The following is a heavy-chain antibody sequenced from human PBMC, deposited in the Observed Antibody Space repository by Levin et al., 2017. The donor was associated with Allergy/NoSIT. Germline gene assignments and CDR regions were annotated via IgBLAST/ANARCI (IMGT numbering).Heavy chain of an antibody. Sequence: ASVKVSCKASEYTFTSYYMHWVRQAPGQGLEWMGIINPSGGRSTYAQKFQGRVTMTRDTSTSSVYMELSSLRSEDTAVYYCARDSLYNSGRYGDYYYYGMDVWGQGTTVTVSS. CDR3: ARDSLYNSGRYGDYYYYGMDV. V-gene: IGHV1-46*01. CDR2: INPSGGRS. J-gene: IGHJ6*02. CDR1: EYTFTSYY. D-gene: IGHD6-19*01.